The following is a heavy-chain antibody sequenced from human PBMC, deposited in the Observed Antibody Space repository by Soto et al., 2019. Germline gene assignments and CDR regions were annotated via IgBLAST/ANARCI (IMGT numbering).Heavy chain of an antibody. CDR2: ISGSGGST. J-gene: IGHJ3*01. V-gene: IGHV3-23*01. D-gene: IGHD3-9*01. Sequence: EVQLLESGGGLVQPGGSLRLSCAASGFTFSSYAMSWVRQAPGKGLEWVSAISGSGGSTYYADSVRGRFTISRDNSKNTMDLQMNSLRAEDTAVYYCAKAIEYDWLLSEGAFDLWGQGTMVTVSS. CDR1: GFTFSSYA. CDR3: AKAIEYDWLLSEGAFDL.